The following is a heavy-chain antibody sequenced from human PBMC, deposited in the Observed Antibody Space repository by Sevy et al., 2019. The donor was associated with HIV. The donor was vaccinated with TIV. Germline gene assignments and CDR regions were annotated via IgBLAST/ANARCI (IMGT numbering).Heavy chain of an antibody. CDR1: GFRFRDYR. V-gene: IGHV3-48*02. Sequence: GGSLRLSCAASGFRFRDYRMNWVRQAPGKGLEWVSYITSSSNTINYADSVKGRFIISRDNGRNSLSLQINSLRHEDTAVYYCARDRGRGEVALDLWGQGTLVTVSS. J-gene: IGHJ5*02. CDR2: ITSSSNTI. D-gene: IGHD3-10*01. CDR3: ARDRGRGEVALDL.